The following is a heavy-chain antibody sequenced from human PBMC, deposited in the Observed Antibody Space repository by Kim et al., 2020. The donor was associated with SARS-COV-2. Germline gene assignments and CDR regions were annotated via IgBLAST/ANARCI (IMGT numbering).Heavy chain of an antibody. Sequence: SETLSLTCTVSGGSISSSSYYWGWIRQPPGKGLEWIGSIYYSGSTYYNPSLKSRVTISVDTSKNQFSLKLSSVTAADTAVYYCASYSSSWYAPQYYFDY. CDR2: IYYSGST. D-gene: IGHD6-13*01. CDR1: GGSISSSSYY. CDR3: ASYSSSWYAPQYYFDY. V-gene: IGHV4-39*01. J-gene: IGHJ4*01.